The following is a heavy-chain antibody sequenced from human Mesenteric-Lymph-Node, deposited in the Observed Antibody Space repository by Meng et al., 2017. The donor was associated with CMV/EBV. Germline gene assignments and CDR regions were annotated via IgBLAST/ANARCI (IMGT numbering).Heavy chain of an antibody. D-gene: IGHD3-10*01. Sequence: GESLKISCRGSGYSFTTYWIGWVRQMPGKGLEWMGIVYPGDSDTRYSPSFQGQVTISADKSISTAYLQWSSLKASDTAIYYCARHHFSGGIDCWGQGTLVTVSS. J-gene: IGHJ4*02. CDR1: GYSFTTYW. CDR3: ARHHFSGGIDC. CDR2: VYPGDSDT. V-gene: IGHV5-51*01.